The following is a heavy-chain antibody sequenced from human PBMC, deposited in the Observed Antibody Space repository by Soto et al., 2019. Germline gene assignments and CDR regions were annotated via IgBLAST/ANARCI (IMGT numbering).Heavy chain of an antibody. CDR2: ISPSGGA. D-gene: IGHD6-19*01. J-gene: IGHJ5*02. CDR1: GYTFTNYY. V-gene: IGHV1-46*01. CDR3: ARDGSSDWLTWLDP. Sequence: QVQLVQSGAEVKKPGASVKVSCKASGYTFTNYYMHWVRQAPGQGLEWMGIISPSGGATYAQDFQDRVTLTRDTSTSTAYMELTGLTSKDAAVYFCARDGSSDWLTWLDPCGQGTLVTVSS.